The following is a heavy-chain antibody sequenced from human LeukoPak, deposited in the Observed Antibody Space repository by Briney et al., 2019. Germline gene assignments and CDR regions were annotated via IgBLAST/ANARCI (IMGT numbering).Heavy chain of an antibody. CDR2: INPSGGST. J-gene: IGHJ4*02. CDR3: AREHMLYYFDY. Sequence: GASXKVSCKASGYTFTSYYMHWVRQAPGQGLEWMGIINPSGGSTSYAQKFQGRDTMTRDTSTSTVYMELSSLRSEDTAVYYCAREHMLYYFDYWGQGTLVTVSS. D-gene: IGHD2-8*01. V-gene: IGHV1-46*01. CDR1: GYTFTSYY.